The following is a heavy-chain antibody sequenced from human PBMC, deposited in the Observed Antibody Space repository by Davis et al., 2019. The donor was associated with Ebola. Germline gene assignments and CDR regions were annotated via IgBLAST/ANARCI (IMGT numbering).Heavy chain of an antibody. CDR3: ARGATVKRLDYYYYMDV. V-gene: IGHV3-23*01. J-gene: IGHJ6*03. CDR1: GFTFSDYY. CDR2: ISGSGGST. Sequence: PGGSLRLSCAASGFTFSDYYMSWIRQAPGKGLEWVSAISGSGGSTYYADSVKGRFTISRDNSKNTLYLQMNSLRAEDTAVYYCARGATVKRLDYYYYMDVWGKGTTVTVSS. D-gene: IGHD4-11*01.